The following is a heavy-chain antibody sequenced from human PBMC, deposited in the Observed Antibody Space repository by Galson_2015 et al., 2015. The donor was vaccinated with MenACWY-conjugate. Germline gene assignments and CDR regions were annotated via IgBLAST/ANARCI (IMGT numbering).Heavy chain of an antibody. CDR1: GFTFRNYA. V-gene: IGHV3-23*01. CDR2: IRDNGDRT. D-gene: IGHD4-11*01. CDR3: EKEKPTTTDFDI. Sequence: SLRLSCAASGFTFRNYAMGWVRQAPGKGLEWVSIIRDNGDRTYYTDSVKGRFTISRDNSENTLYLQMNSLRVEDTAVYYCEKEKPTTTDFDIWGQGTMVTVSS. J-gene: IGHJ3*02.